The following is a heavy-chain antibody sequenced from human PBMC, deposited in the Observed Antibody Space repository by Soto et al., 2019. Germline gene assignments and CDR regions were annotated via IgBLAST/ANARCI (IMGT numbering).Heavy chain of an antibody. CDR1: SGANSAYY. CDR2: IFYSGDT. J-gene: IGHJ4*02. Sequence: SETLSLTCTVSSGANSAYYWSWIRQPPGKGLEWIGYIFYSGDTKYNPFLKSRLSISVDPSKNQFSLKLSSVTAADTAIYYCARGGGVYRFDYWGQGILVTVSS. CDR3: ARGGGVYRFDY. D-gene: IGHD3-16*01. V-gene: IGHV4-59*01.